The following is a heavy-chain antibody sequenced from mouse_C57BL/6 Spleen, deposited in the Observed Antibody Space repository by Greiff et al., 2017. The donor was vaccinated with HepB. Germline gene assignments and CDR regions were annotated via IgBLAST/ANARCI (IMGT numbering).Heavy chain of an antibody. J-gene: IGHJ2*01. Sequence: VQLQQSGTELVKPGASVKLSCKASGYTFTSYWMHWVKQRPGQGLEWIGNINPSNGGTNYNEKFKSKATLTVDKSSSTAYMQLSSLTSEDSAVYYCARWVVTTYYFDYWGQGTTLTVSS. D-gene: IGHD2-2*01. V-gene: IGHV1-53*01. CDR2: INPSNGGT. CDR3: ARWVVTTYYFDY. CDR1: GYTFTSYW.